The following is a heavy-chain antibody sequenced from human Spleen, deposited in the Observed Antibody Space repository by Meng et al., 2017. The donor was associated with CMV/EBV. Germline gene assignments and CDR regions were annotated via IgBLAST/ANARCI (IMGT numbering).Heavy chain of an antibody. D-gene: IGHD3-3*02. Sequence: GGSLRLSCAASGFTFRSYSMNWVRQAPGKGLEWVSSISSSSSYIYYADSVKGRFTISRDNAKNSLYLQMNSLRAEDTAVYYCARDAFIFGGYTEGDGLYYYYYGMDVWGQGTTVTVSS. CDR3: ARDAFIFGGYTEGDGLYYYYYGMDV. J-gene: IGHJ6*02. V-gene: IGHV3-21*01. CDR2: ISSSSSYI. CDR1: GFTFRSYS.